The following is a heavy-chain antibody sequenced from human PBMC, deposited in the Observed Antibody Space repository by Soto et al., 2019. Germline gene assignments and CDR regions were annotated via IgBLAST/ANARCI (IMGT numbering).Heavy chain of an antibody. V-gene: IGHV4-59*08. CDR2: IYYSGST. J-gene: IGHJ6*03. CDR1: GGSISSYY. Sequence: SDTLSLTCTVSGGSISSYYWSWIRQPPGKGLEWIGYIYYSGSTNYNPSLKSRVTISVDTSKNQFSLKLSSVTAADTAVYYCARTNYDFWSGPKTNYYYYYMDVWGKGTTVTVSS. D-gene: IGHD3-3*01. CDR3: ARTNYDFWSGPKTNYYYYYMDV.